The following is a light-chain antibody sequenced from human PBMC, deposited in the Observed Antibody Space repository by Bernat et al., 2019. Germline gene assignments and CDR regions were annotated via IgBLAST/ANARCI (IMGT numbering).Light chain of an antibody. CDR1: QSLVSSDGNTY. V-gene: IGKV2-30*01. J-gene: IGKJ1*01. Sequence: VVMTQSPLSLPVTLGQPASISCRSSQSLVSSDGNTYLSWFHQRPCQSPMPLISKVSDRDSAVPDRISGSGSGTGFTLKISRMEAEDVGVYYGLHGIHWPWTFGQGTKVEI. CDR3: LHGIHWPWT. CDR2: KVS.